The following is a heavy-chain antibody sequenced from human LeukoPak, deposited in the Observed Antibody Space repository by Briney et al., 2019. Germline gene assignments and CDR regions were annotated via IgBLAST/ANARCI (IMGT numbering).Heavy chain of an antibody. J-gene: IGHJ4*02. CDR1: GYSFTSYW. Sequence: GESLKISCKGSGYSFTSYWIGWVRQMPGKGLEWMGIIYPDDSDTKYSPSFQCQVTISADKSISTAYLQWSSLKASDTAMYYCARRSGTTGFDYWGQGTLVSVSS. D-gene: IGHD1-1*01. CDR2: IYPDDSDT. V-gene: IGHV5-51*01. CDR3: ARRSGTTGFDY.